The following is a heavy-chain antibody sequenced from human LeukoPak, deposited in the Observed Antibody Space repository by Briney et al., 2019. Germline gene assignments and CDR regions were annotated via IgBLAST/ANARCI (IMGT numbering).Heavy chain of an antibody. Sequence: QPGGSLKLSCAASGLTFSGSAMHWVRQASGKGLEWVSRIRSKANSYATVYAASVKNRYTISRDDSKSLGYVQMNSFKTEDKGVYYCTGSLGYWGQGTLVTVSS. CDR2: IRSKANSYAT. CDR1: GLTFSGSA. J-gene: IGHJ4*02. V-gene: IGHV3-73*01. D-gene: IGHD3-10*01. CDR3: TGSLGY.